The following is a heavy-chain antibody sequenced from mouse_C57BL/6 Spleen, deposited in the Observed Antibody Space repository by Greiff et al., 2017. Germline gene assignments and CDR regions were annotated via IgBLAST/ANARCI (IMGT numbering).Heavy chain of an antibody. D-gene: IGHD2-4*01. CDR3: ARYDYDGYYAMDY. V-gene: IGHV5-15*04. Sequence: EVLLVESGGGLVQPGGSLKLSCAASGFTFSDYGMAWVRQAPRKGPEWVAFISNFAYSIYYADTVTGRFTISRENAKNTLYLEMSSLRSEDTAMYYCARYDYDGYYAMDYWGQGTSVTVSS. J-gene: IGHJ4*01. CDR2: ISNFAYSI. CDR1: GFTFSDYG.